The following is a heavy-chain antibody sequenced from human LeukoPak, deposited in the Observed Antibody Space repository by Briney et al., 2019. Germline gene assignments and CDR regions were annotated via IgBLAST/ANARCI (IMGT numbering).Heavy chain of an antibody. CDR2: INPSGGST. CDR3: ARKIPTDYYYYYMDV. CDR1: GYTFTSYY. Sequence: RASVKVSCKASGYTFTSYYMHWVRQAPGQGLEWMGIINPSGGSTSYAQKFQGRVTMTRDMSTSTVYMELSSLRSEDTAVYYCARKIPTDYYYYYMDVWGKGTTVTISS. V-gene: IGHV1-46*01. J-gene: IGHJ6*03.